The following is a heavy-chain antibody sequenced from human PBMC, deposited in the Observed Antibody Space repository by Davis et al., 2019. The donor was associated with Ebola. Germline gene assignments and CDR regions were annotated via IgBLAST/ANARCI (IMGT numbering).Heavy chain of an antibody. J-gene: IGHJ6*02. CDR1: GDSISSSNW. CDR2: VSQSGST. D-gene: IGHD2-2*01. CDR3: AREDSVVSRGMDV. Sequence: MPSETLSLTCAVSGDSISSSNWWSCVRQPPGKGLEWIGEVSQSGSTNYNPSLKSRVTISVDTSKNQFSLKLGSVTAADTAVYYCAREDSVVSRGMDVWGQGPTVTVSS. V-gene: IGHV4-4*02.